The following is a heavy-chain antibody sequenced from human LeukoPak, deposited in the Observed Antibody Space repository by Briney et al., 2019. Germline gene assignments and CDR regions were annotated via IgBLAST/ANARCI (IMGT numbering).Heavy chain of an antibody. CDR2: IYYRGST. J-gene: IGHJ4*02. V-gene: IGHV4-39*07. D-gene: IGHD5-18*01. CDR3: ARYVDTAIDY. CDR1: GGSISSSDYF. Sequence: SETLSLTCTVSGGSISSSDYFWGWIRQPPGKGLEWIGTIYYRGSTYYNPSLKSRVTISVDTSKNQFSLKLSSVTAADTAVYYCARYVDTAIDYWGQGTLVTVSS.